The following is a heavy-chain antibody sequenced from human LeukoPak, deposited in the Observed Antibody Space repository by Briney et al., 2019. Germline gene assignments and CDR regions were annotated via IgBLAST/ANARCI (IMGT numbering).Heavy chain of an antibody. V-gene: IGHV1-8*01. CDR3: TRAFSSGYDSYDAFDL. J-gene: IGHJ3*01. Sequence: ASVKVSCKASGTTFSSYDINWVRQATGQGREWMGWMNPNSGNTGYAHKFQGRATMTSNTSITTAYLELNSLRADDTAVYFCTRAFSSGYDSYDAFDLWGQGTMLTVSS. D-gene: IGHD5-12*01. CDR2: MNPNSGNT. CDR1: GTTFSSYD.